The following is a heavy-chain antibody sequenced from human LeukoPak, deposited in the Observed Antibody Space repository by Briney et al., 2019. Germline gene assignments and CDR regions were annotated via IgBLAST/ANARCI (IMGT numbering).Heavy chain of an antibody. J-gene: IGHJ6*03. CDR3: ARRAGEMATNHYYYYYMDV. CDR2: IYYSGST. CDR1: GGSISSRSYY. Sequence: SETLSLTCTVSGGSISSRSYYCGWIRQPPGKGLEWIGSIYYSGSTYYNPSLKSRVTISVDTSKNQFSLKLSSVTAADTAVYYCARRAGEMATNHYYYYYMDVWGKGTTVTVSS. V-gene: IGHV4-39*01. D-gene: IGHD5-24*01.